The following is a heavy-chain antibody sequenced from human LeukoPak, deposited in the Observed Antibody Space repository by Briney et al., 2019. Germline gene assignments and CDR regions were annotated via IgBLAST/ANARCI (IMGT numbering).Heavy chain of an antibody. D-gene: IGHD5-18*01. Sequence: SQTLSLTCTISGDSVSSNSAAWNWIRQSPSRGLEWLGRTYYRSKWYTDYALSVKSRITVNPDTSKNQFSLQLNSVTPEDTAVYYCARGYGYYFDYWGQGTLVTVPP. CDR2: TYYRSKWYT. J-gene: IGHJ4*02. CDR1: GDSVSSNSAA. CDR3: ARGYGYYFDY. V-gene: IGHV6-1*01.